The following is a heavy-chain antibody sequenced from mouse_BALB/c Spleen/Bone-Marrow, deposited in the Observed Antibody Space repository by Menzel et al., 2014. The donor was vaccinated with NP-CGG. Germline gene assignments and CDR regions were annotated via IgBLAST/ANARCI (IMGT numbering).Heavy chain of an antibody. V-gene: IGHV5-12*02. CDR2: ISNGGGST. CDR1: GFTFSDYY. Sequence: EVKLVESGGGLVQPGGSLKLSCATSGFTFSDYYMYWVRQTPEKRLEWVAYISNGGGSTYYSDTVKGRFTISRDNAKNTLYLQMSRLKSEDTAMYYCARGGIYYGMDYWGQGTSVTVSS. CDR3: ARGGIYYGMDY. J-gene: IGHJ4*01.